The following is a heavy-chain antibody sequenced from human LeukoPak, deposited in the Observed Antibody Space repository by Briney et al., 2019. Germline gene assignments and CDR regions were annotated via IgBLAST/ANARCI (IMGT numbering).Heavy chain of an antibody. CDR3: AREVGYFDS. D-gene: IGHD1-26*01. CDR2: FSVNVGNT. V-gene: IGHV3-23*01. J-gene: IGHJ4*02. Sequence: GGSLRLSCTASGFTFSSYAMSWVRQAPGKGLGWVSIFSVNVGNTDYADPVKGRFTVSRDNSKNTLFLQMNSLRAEDTAVYYCAREVGYFDSWGQGTMVTVSS. CDR1: GFTFSSYA.